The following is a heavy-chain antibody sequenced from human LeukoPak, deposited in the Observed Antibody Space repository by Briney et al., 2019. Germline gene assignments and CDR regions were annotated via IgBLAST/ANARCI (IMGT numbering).Heavy chain of an antibody. CDR1: GGTISSYY. V-gene: IGHV4-39*01. J-gene: IGHJ4*02. CDR2: IYYSGTT. Sequence: SETLSLICTVSGGTISSYYWGWIRQPPGKGLEWIGSIYYSGTTYYNPSLKSRVTISVDTSKNQFSLKVSSVTAADTAVYYCVRQNLLVATSNPTFDYWGQGTLVTVSS. CDR3: VRQNLLVATSNPTFDY. D-gene: IGHD5-12*01.